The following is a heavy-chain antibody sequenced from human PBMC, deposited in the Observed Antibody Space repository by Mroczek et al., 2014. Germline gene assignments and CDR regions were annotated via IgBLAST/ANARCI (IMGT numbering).Heavy chain of an antibody. CDR3: ARVKVSGSYFDY. Sequence: QVQLQQWGPGLVKPSETLSLTCTVSGGSISSYYWSWIRQPPGKGLEWIGYIYYSGSTNYNPSLKSRVTISVDTSKNQFSLKLSSVTAADTAVYYCARVKVSGSYFDYWGQGTLVTVSS. J-gene: IGHJ4*02. V-gene: IGHV4-59*01. CDR1: GGSISSYY. CDR2: IYYSGST. D-gene: IGHD1-26*01.